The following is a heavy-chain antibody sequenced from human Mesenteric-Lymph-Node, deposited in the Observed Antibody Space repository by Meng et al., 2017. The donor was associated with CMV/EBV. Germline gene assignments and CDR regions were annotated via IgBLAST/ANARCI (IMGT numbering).Heavy chain of an antibody. Sequence: GGSLRLSCAASGFAFSRYAMSWVRQAPTKGLEWVSTISVTGDSTYYTDSVKGRFTISRDNSKNTLYLQMNSLRAEDPAVYYCATDLQQLKKIGHFDYWGQGTLVTVSS. CDR2: ISVTGDST. CDR1: GFAFSRYA. J-gene: IGHJ4*02. V-gene: IGHV3-23*01. CDR3: ATDLQQLKKIGHFDY. D-gene: IGHD4-11*01.